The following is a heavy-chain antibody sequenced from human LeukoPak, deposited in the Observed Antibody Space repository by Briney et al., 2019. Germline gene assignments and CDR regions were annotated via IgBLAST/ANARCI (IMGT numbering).Heavy chain of an antibody. CDR1: GFTFSSYA. Sequence: SGGSLRLSCAASGFTFSSYAMHWVRQAPGKGLEWVAVIWSDGSNKYYADSVRGRFTISRDNSKNTLYLQMNSLRAEDTAVYYCARVTMVAAASYNWFVPWGQGTLVTVSS. V-gene: IGHV3-30*04. CDR2: IWSDGSNK. D-gene: IGHD2-15*01. J-gene: IGHJ5*02. CDR3: ARVTMVAAASYNWFVP.